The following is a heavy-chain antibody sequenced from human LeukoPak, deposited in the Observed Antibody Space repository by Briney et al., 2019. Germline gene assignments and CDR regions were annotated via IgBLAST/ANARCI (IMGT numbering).Heavy chain of an antibody. Sequence: GGSLRLSCAASGFTFSSYAMHWVRQAPGKGLEWVAVISYDGSNKYYADSVKGRFTISRDNSKNTLYLQMNSLRAEDTAVYYCAKCDYDILTGYYFDAFDIWGQGTMVTVSS. CDR1: GFTFSSYA. CDR3: AKCDYDILTGYYFDAFDI. J-gene: IGHJ3*02. CDR2: ISYDGSNK. V-gene: IGHV3-30-3*02. D-gene: IGHD3-9*01.